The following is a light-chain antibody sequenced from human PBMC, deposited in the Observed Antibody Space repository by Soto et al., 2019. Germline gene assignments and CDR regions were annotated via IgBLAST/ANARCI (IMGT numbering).Light chain of an antibody. Sequence: DIVMTQSPDSLAVSLGERATINCKSSQSVLYSPNTKNYLAWYQQKPRQPPKLLIAWASTRESGVPDRFSGSGSGTDFTLTISALQAEDVAVYYCQQYYTTPRTFGQGTKVEIK. CDR2: WAS. V-gene: IGKV4-1*01. CDR3: QQYYTTPRT. J-gene: IGKJ1*01. CDR1: QSVLYSPNTKNY.